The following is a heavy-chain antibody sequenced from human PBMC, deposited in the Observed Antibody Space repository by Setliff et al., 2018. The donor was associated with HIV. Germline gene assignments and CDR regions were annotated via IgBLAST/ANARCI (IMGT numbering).Heavy chain of an antibody. J-gene: IGHJ6*03. V-gene: IGHV4-59*13. CDR2: VYYTGST. D-gene: IGHD3-3*01. Sequence: SETLSLTCTVSGGFIGTYYWSWIRQSPGKGLEWIGSVYYTGSTNYNPSLESRVTMSVDTSKNQFSLRLMSLTAADTAIYYCSRGRVTLNGVAAGHHYMDVWGKGNTVTVSS. CDR3: SRGRVTLNGVAAGHHYMDV. CDR1: GGFIGTYY.